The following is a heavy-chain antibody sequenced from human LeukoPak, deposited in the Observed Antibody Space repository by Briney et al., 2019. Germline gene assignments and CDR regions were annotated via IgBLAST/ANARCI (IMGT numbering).Heavy chain of an antibody. D-gene: IGHD6-19*01. CDR3: ASGEDSSGWYYFDY. V-gene: IGHV3-7*01. Sequence: GGSLRLSCAASGFTFSSYWMSWVRQAPGKGLEWVANIKQDGSEKYYVDSVKGRFTISGDNAKNSLYLQMNSLRAEDTAVYYCASGEDSSGWYYFDYWGQGTLVTVSS. CDR1: GFTFSSYW. CDR2: IKQDGSEK. J-gene: IGHJ4*02.